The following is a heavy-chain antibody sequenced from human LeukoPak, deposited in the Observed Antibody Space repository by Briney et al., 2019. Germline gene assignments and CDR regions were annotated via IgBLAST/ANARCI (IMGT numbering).Heavy chain of an antibody. CDR2: ISGSGGTT. CDR1: GFTFSSYA. D-gene: IGHD5-18*01. Sequence: GGSLRLSCAASGFTFSSYAMIWVRQAPGKGREGVSAISGSGGTTYYADAVKGRFTISRDNSKNTLYLEMNSLRAEDAAVYYCPKDLRGYIYGAHDYWRQGNLVAVSS. CDR3: PKDLRGYIYGAHDY. J-gene: IGHJ4*02. V-gene: IGHV3-23*01.